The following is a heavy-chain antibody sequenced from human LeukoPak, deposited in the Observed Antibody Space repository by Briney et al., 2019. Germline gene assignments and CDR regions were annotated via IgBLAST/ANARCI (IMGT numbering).Heavy chain of an antibody. J-gene: IGHJ5*02. D-gene: IGHD3-10*01. CDR2: ISSSSSST. Sequence: PGGSLSLSCVASGFTFSDYYMSWIRQAPGKGLEWISYISSSSSSTNYADSVKGRFTISRDNPKNSLYLLMNSLRAEDTAMYYCARDFIHRSCEANLWGQGTLVTVSS. CDR3: ARDFIHRSCEANL. CDR1: GFTFSDYY. V-gene: IGHV3-11*05.